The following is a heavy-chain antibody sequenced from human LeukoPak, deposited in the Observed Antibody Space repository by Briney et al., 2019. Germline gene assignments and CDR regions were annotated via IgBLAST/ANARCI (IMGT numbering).Heavy chain of an antibody. J-gene: IGHJ4*02. D-gene: IGHD2-15*01. CDR1: GGSISSGGNS. Sequence: PSQTLSLTCAVSGGSISSGGNSWSWIRQPPGKGLEWIGYIYHSGSTYYNPSLKSRVTISVDRSKNQFSLKLSSVTAADTAVYYYARGYCSGGSCYSIDYWGQGTLVTVSS. V-gene: IGHV4-30-2*01. CDR2: IYHSGST. CDR3: ARGYCSGGSCYSIDY.